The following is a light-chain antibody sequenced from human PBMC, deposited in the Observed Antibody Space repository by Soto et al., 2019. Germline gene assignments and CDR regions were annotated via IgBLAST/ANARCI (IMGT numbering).Light chain of an antibody. Sequence: IQMTQSPSSLSASVGDRVTITCQASQDISHYLNWYRQKPGKAPKLLIYDASNLETGVPSKFSGSGSGTHFIFTISSLQPGDIATYYCQQFYNLPWTFGQGTKVE. CDR2: DAS. CDR1: QDISHY. CDR3: QQFYNLPWT. J-gene: IGKJ1*01. V-gene: IGKV1-33*01.